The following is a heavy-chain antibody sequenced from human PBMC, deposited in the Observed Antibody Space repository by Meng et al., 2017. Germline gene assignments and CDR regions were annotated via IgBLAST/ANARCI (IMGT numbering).Heavy chain of an antibody. Sequence: TLSLTCAVYGGSFSGYYWSWIRQPPGKGLEWIGEINHSGSTNYNPSLKSRVTISVDTSKNQFSLKLSSVTAADTAVYYCARAGRRALRYFDYWGQGTLVTVSS. CDR2: INHSGST. CDR1: GGSFSGYY. V-gene: IGHV4-34*01. CDR3: ARAGRRALRYFDY. J-gene: IGHJ4*02.